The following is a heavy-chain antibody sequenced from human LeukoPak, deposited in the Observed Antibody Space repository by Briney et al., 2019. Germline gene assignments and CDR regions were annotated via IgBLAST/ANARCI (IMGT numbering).Heavy chain of an antibody. CDR2: IYYSGST. CDR3: ARDRMGYSYVDY. D-gene: IGHD5-18*01. J-gene: IGHJ4*02. V-gene: IGHV4-30-4*01. CDR1: GGSISSGDYY. Sequence: SETLSLTCTVSGGSISSGDYYWSWIRQPPGKGLGWIGYIYYSGSTYYNPSLKSRVTISVDTSKNQFSLKLSSVTAADTAVYYCARDRMGYSYVDYWGQGTLVTVSS.